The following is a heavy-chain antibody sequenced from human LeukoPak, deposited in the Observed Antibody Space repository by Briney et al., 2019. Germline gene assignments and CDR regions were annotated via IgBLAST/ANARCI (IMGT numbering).Heavy chain of an antibody. CDR1: GYTFSRHC. J-gene: IGHJ3*02. CDR3: ARQRANYFDSSTSSAVVAFDI. CDR2: MYPGDSDT. Sequence: GESLKISCRTSGYTFSRHCIAWVRQMPGKGLEWMGIMYPGDSDTRYSPSFQGRVTISADKSISTAFLQWSSLKASDTAIYYCARQRANYFDSSTSSAVVAFDIWGQGKMVIVSS. D-gene: IGHD3-22*01. V-gene: IGHV5-51*01.